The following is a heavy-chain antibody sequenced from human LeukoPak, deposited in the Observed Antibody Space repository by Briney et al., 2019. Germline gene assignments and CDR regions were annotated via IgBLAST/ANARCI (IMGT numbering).Heavy chain of an antibody. CDR1: GFTFSSYG. CDR2: ISYDGSNK. J-gene: IGHJ1*01. CDR3: ARDLIAAAPAGEYFQH. V-gene: IGHV3-30*03. Sequence: GRSLRLSCAASGFTFSSYGMHWVRQAPGKGLEWVAVISYDGSNKYYADSVKGRFTISRDNSKNTLYLQMNSLRAEDTAVYYCARDLIAAAPAGEYFQHWGQGTLVTVSS. D-gene: IGHD6-13*01.